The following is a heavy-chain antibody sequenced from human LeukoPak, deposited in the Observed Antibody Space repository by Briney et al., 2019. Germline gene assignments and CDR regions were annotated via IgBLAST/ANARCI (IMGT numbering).Heavy chain of an antibody. Sequence: GGSLRLSCAASGFTFSDYYMSWIRQAPGKGLEWVSYISSSGSTIYYADSLKGRFTISRDNAKNSLYLQMNSLRAEDTAVYYCAKDRGVTAIAYWGQGTLVTVSS. CDR2: ISSSGSTI. V-gene: IGHV3-11*04. J-gene: IGHJ4*02. CDR1: GFTFSDYY. CDR3: AKDRGVTAIAY. D-gene: IGHD2-21*02.